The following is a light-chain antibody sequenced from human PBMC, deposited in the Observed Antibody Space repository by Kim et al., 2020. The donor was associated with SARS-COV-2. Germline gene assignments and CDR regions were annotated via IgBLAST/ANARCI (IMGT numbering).Light chain of an antibody. CDR2: DAS. V-gene: IGKV3-11*01. CDR1: QRVSSY. Sequence: LAPGERATLSSRASQRVSSYLAWYQQKPGQAPRLLIYDASNRATGIPARFSGSGSGTDFTLTIGSLEPEDFAVYYCQQRGNWPLTFGGGTKVDIK. CDR3: QQRGNWPLT. J-gene: IGKJ4*01.